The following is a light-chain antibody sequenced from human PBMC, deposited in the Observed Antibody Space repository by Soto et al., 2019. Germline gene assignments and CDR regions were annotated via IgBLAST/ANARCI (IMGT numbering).Light chain of an antibody. CDR1: QSVGSN. CDR2: CAS. Sequence: EIVMTQSPATLSVSPGERATLSCRARQSVGSNLAWYQQKPGQAPRLLIYCASTRATGIPARFSGSGSGTEFTLTISRRQSEDFAIYFCQQYNNWPPDRTFGQGTKVEIK. V-gene: IGKV3-15*01. J-gene: IGKJ1*01. CDR3: QQYNNWPPDRT.